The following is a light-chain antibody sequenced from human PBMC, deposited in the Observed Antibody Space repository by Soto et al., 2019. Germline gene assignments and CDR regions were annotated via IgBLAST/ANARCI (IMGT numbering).Light chain of an antibody. CDR2: DTS. CDR1: QFVSSR. CDR3: QEYIQWPPGM. Sequence: DIVVTQSPATLSASPGERVTLSCRVSQFVSSRLAWYQRRPGQVPRLLIYDTSTRAPGISARFSGSGSGTEFTLTISSLQSEDFAVYYCQEYIQWPPGMFGPGTTVDIK. V-gene: IGKV3-15*01. J-gene: IGKJ1*01.